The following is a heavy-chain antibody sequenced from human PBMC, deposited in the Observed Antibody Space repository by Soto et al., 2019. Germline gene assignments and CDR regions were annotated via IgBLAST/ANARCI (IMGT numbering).Heavy chain of an antibody. Sequence: QVQLQQWGAGLLKPSETLSLTCAVYGGSFSGYYWSWIRQPPGKGLEWIGEINHSGSTNYNPSLKSRVTISVDTSKNQSSLKLSSVTAADTAVYYCARGQRYFDWLLWAFEYWGQGTLVTVSS. V-gene: IGHV4-34*01. CDR2: INHSGST. D-gene: IGHD3-9*01. CDR1: GGSFSGYY. CDR3: ARGQRYFDWLLWAFEY. J-gene: IGHJ4*02.